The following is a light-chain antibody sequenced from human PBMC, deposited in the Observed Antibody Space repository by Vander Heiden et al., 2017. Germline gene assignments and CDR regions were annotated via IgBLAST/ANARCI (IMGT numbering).Light chain of an antibody. CDR3: QSADSSGVV. CDR2: KDS. CDR1: ALPKQY. V-gene: IGLV3-25*03. J-gene: IGLJ2*01. Sequence: SYELTQPPSLSVSPGQTARITCSGDALPKQYAYWYQQKPGQAPVLVIYKDSERPSGIPERFSGSSSGTTVTLTISGVQAEDEADYYCQSADSSGVVFGGGTKLT.